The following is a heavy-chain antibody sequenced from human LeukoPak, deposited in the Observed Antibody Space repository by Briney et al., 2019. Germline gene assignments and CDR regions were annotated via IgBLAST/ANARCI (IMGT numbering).Heavy chain of an antibody. D-gene: IGHD3-10*01. CDR2: ISFDGSNT. V-gene: IGHV3-30*18. CDR3: AKDDNYYATSSYPRRTDY. CDR1: GFTFSSYG. J-gene: IGHJ4*02. Sequence: PGRSLRLSCAASGFTFSSYGMHWVRQAPGKGLNWVAVISFDGSNTYYADSVKGRFTISRDNSKGTLYLQMSSLRPEDTAVYYCAKDDNYYATSSYPRRTDYWGQGTLVTVSS.